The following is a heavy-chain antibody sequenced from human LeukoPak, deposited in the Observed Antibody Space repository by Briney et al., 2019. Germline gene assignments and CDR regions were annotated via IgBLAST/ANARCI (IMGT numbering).Heavy chain of an antibody. D-gene: IGHD2-2*01. V-gene: IGHV3-30-3*01. J-gene: IGHJ4*02. CDR2: ISYDGSNK. CDR1: GFTFSSYA. CDR3: AKDLEVVVPAAPSPGGY. Sequence: PGRTLRLSCAASGFTFSSYAMHWVRQAPGKGLEWVAVISYDGSNKYYADSVKGRFTISRDNSKNTLYLQMNSLRAEDTAVYYCAKDLEVVVPAAPSPGGYWGQGTLVTVSS.